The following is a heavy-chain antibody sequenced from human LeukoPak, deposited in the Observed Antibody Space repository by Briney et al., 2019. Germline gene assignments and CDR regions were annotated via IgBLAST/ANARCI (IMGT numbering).Heavy chain of an antibody. CDR3: ARLEAKQWPMYYFDY. J-gene: IGHJ4*02. CDR2: IYYSGST. Sequence: GSLRLSCAASGFTFSSYEMNWIRQPPGKGLEWIGSIYYSGSTYYNPSLKSRVTISVDTSKNQFSLKLSSVTAADTAVYYCARLEAKQWPMYYFDYWGQGTLVTVSS. D-gene: IGHD6-19*01. V-gene: IGHV4-39*01. CDR1: GFTFSSYE.